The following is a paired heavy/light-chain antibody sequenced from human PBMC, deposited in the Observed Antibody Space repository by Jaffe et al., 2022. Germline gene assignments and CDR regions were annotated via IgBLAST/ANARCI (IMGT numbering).Heavy chain of an antibody. CDR3: ARHPIFLGYCSGGSCYELRDWYFDL. V-gene: IGHV5-51*01. J-gene: IGHJ2*01. CDR1: GYSFTSYW. CDR2: IYPGDSDT. D-gene: IGHD2-15*01. Sequence: EVQLVQSGAEVKKPGESLKISCKGSGYSFTSYWIGWVRQMPGKGLEWMGIIYPGDSDTRYSPSFQGQVTISADKSISTAYLQWSSLKASDTAMYYCARHPIFLGYCSGGSCYELRDWYFDLWGRGTLVTVSS.
Light chain of an antibody. J-gene: IGLJ1*01. CDR1: NIGSKS. CDR3: QVWDSSSDLHYV. CDR2: DDS. Sequence: SYVLTQPPSVSVAPGQTARITCGGNNIGSKSVHWYQQKPGQAPVLVVYDDSDRPSGIPERFSGSNSGNTATLTISRVEAGDEADYYCQVWDSSSDLHYVFGTGTKVTVL. V-gene: IGLV3-21*02.